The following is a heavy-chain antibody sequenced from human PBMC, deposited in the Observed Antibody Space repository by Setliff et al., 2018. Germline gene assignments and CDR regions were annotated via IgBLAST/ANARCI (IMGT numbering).Heavy chain of an antibody. CDR1: GYTFGSYA. V-gene: IGHV7-4-1*02. CDR2: INTNTGNP. D-gene: IGHD4-4*01. Sequence: ASVKVSCKASGYTFGSYAMGWMRQAPGQRLEWMGWINTNTGNPSYAQDFTGRLVFSLDTSVSTAYLQISSLKAEDSAVYYCARASRFGTTVWKGDYYMDVWGKGTTVTVSS. J-gene: IGHJ6*03. CDR3: ARASRFGTTVWKGDYYMDV.